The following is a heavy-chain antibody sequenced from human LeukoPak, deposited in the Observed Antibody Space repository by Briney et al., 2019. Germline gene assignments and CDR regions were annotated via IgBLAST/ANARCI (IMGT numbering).Heavy chain of an antibody. J-gene: IGHJ5*02. V-gene: IGHV4-39*07. CDR3: ARGLGSSGWYPRRFDP. D-gene: IGHD6-19*01. CDR2: INHSGST. Sequence: SETLSLTCTVSSGSISTSNYYWGWVRQPPGKALEWIGEINHSGSTNYNPSLKSRVTISVDTSKNQFSLKLSSVTAADTAVYYCARGLGSSGWYPRRFDPWGQGTLVTVSS. CDR1: SGSISTSNYY.